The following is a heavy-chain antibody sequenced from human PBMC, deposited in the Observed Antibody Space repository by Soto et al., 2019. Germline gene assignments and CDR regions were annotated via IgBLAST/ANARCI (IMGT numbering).Heavy chain of an antibody. CDR1: GFTVSSNY. V-gene: IGHV3-53*04. J-gene: IGHJ3*02. Sequence: EVQLVESGGGLVQPGGSLRLSCAASGFTVSSNYMSWVRQAPGKGLEWVSVIYSGGSTYYADSVKGRFTISRHNSKNTLYLQMNSLRAEDTAVYYFARIPRDVGYCSGGSCPNDAFDIWGQGRMVTVSS. CDR3: ARIPRDVGYCSGGSCPNDAFDI. CDR2: IYSGGST. D-gene: IGHD2-15*01.